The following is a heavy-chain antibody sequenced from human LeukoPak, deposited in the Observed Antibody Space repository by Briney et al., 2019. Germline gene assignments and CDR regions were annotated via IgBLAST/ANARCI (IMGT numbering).Heavy chain of an antibody. Sequence: PGGSLRLSCAASGFTFSNYAVTWVRQAPGKGLEWVAVISYDGSNKYYADSVKGRFTISRDNSKNTLYLQMNSLRAEDTAVYYCKCSGGSCYGGVNVGYWGQGTLVTVSS. CDR3: KCSGGSCYGGVNVGY. J-gene: IGHJ4*02. D-gene: IGHD2-15*01. V-gene: IGHV3-30-3*01. CDR1: GFTFSNYA. CDR2: ISYDGSNK.